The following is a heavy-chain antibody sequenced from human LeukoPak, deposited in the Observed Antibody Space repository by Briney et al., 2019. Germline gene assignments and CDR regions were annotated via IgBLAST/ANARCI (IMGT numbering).Heavy chain of an antibody. Sequence: GGSLRLSCAASGFTFSSYAMSWVRQAPGKGLEWVSAISGSGGSTYYADSVKGRFTISRDNSKNTLYLQMNSLRAEDAAVYYCAKDQWLVPSFDYWGQGTLVTVSS. J-gene: IGHJ4*02. V-gene: IGHV3-23*01. CDR2: ISGSGGST. CDR3: AKDQWLVPSFDY. D-gene: IGHD6-19*01. CDR1: GFTFSSYA.